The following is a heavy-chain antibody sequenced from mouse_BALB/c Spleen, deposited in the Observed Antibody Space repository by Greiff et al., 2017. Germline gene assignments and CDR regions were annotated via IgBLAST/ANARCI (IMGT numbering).Heavy chain of an antibody. CDR3: ARRAYYRLDY. CDR1: GYAFSSYW. CDR2: IYPGDGDT. V-gene: IGHV1-80*01. D-gene: IGHD2-14*01. J-gene: IGHJ2*01. Sequence: QVQLQQSGAELVRPGSSVKISCKASGYAFSSYWMNWVKQRPGQGLEWIGQIYPGDGDTNYNGKFKGKATLTADKSSSTAYMQLSSLTSEDSAVYFCARRAYYRLDYWGQGTTLTVSS.